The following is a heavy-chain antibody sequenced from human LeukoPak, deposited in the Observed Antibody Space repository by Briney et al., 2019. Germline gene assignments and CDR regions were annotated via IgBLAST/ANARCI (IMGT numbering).Heavy chain of an antibody. V-gene: IGHV1-69*04. D-gene: IGHD6-13*01. J-gene: IGHJ6*02. CDR2: IIPILGIA. CDR1: GGTFSSYA. Sequence: SVKVSCKASGGTFSSYAISWVRQAPGQGLEWMGRIIPILGIANYAQKLQGRVTITADKSTSTAYMELSSLRSEDTAVYYCASIAAAGTWFGRYYGMDVWGQGTTVTVSS. CDR3: ASIAAAGTWFGRYYGMDV.